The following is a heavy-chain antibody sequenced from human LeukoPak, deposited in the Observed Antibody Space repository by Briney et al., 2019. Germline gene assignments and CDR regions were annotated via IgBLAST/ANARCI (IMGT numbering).Heavy chain of an antibody. Sequence: GGSLRLSCAASGFTFSSFGMHWVRQAPGEGLEWVAYIGYTGTDTYYAESVKGRFTISRDNSKNTVHLQVNSLRAADTALYSCARDLTERKYYIAYWGQGTLVTVSS. J-gene: IGHJ4*02. CDR2: IGYTGTDT. CDR3: ARDLTERKYYIAY. V-gene: IGHV3-30*02. D-gene: IGHD2-8*02. CDR1: GFTFSSFG.